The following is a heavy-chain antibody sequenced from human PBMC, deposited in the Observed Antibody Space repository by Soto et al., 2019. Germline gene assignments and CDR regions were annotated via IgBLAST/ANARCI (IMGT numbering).Heavy chain of an antibody. V-gene: IGHV5-51*01. J-gene: IGHJ4*02. CDR2: IYPADSDT. CDR1: GYRFTSHW. CDR3: ARSPALYDPLDY. D-gene: IGHD5-12*01. Sequence: EVQLVQSGAEVKKSGESLKISCKGSGYRFTSHWIAWLRQLPGQGLEWMGIIYPADSDTTYSPSFQGQVTISVDKSISTAYLQWSSLKASDTAFYYCARSPALYDPLDYWGQGTLVTVSA.